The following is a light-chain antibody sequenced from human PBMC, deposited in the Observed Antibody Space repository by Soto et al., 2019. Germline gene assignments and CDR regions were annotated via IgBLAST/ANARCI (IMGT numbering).Light chain of an antibody. CDR2: AAS. CDR3: QQANSFPFT. CDR1: QIIGSW. J-gene: IGKJ3*01. Sequence: DIQMTQSPSSVSASIGDRVTITCRASQIIGSWLAWYQQKPGIAPTLLIYAASSLQSGLPSRFSGSGSGSDFTLTLTSLQAEDSATYYCQQANSFPFTFGPGTKVDIK. V-gene: IGKV1-12*02.